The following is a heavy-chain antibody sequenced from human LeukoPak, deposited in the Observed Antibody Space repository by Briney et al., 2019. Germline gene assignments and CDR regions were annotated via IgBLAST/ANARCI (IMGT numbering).Heavy chain of an antibody. CDR2: INPTGGST. D-gene: IGHD1-26*01. V-gene: IGHV1-46*01. Sequence: ASVKVSCKVSGYTLTELSMQWVRQAPGQGLEWMGLINPTGGSTGYAQKLQGRVTMTRDMSTSTDYMELSSLRSEDTAIYYCARDNSVGDNAWWFDPWGQGALVTVSS. CDR3: ARDNSVGDNAWWFDP. J-gene: IGHJ5*02. CDR1: GYTLTELS.